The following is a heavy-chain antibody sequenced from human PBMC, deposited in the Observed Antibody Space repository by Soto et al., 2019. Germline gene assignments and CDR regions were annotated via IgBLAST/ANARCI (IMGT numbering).Heavy chain of an antibody. J-gene: IGHJ5*02. V-gene: IGHV3-11*01. D-gene: IGHD6-6*01. CDR2: ISSSGTAT. CDR3: ARKGPRAARPNH. Sequence: QVQLVESGGGLVRHGGSLRLSCAASGFTFRDYDMSWIRQAPGKGLEWVSCISSSGTATYYADSVKGRFTISRDNAKNSLYVEMISLRVEDTAVYYCARKGPRAARPNHWGQGTLVTVSS. CDR1: GFTFRDYD.